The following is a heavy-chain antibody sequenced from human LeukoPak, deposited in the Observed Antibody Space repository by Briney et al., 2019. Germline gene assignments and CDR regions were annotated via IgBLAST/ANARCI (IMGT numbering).Heavy chain of an antibody. CDR1: GFTLDDYG. D-gene: IGHD2-2*01. Sequence: GGSLRLSCAASGFTLDDYGMSWVRHAPGKGLEWVSGINWNGGSTGYADSVKGRFTISRDNAKNSLYLQMNSLRAEDTALYYCARVSRTLNYYYYYMDVWGKGTTVTVSS. V-gene: IGHV3-20*04. CDR3: ARVSRTLNYYYYYMDV. CDR2: INWNGGST. J-gene: IGHJ6*03.